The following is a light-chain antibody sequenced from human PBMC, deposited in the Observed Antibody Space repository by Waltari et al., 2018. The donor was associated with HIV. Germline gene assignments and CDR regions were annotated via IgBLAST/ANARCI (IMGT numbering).Light chain of an antibody. J-gene: IGLJ2*01. CDR1: HRNLGFFNL. CDR2: GVT. Sequence: QSALTQPDSVSGSPGQPLTISCPGTHRNLGFFNLVSWYRQYPGKAPQLIIYGVTSRPSGISSRFSGSKSGNTASLTISGLQVDDEADYYCNSYASDDTVVFGGGTKLTVL. V-gene: IGLV2-14*01. CDR3: NSYASDDTVV.